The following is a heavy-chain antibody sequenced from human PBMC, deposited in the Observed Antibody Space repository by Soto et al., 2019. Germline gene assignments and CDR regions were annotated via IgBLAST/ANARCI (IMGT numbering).Heavy chain of an antibody. CDR3: ARDLWGYCGTDCYPLDV. V-gene: IGHV4-59*01. Sequence: QVQLQESGPGLVKPSETLSLTCTVSGGSISRYYWSWIRQPPGKGLEWIGYTYNTGSTVYNTSFKSRVNIAVDTSKNQFSLNLNSVTAADTGVYYCARDLWGYCGTDCYPLDVWGQGTTVTVSS. D-gene: IGHD2-21*02. J-gene: IGHJ6*02. CDR2: TYNTGST. CDR1: GGSISRYY.